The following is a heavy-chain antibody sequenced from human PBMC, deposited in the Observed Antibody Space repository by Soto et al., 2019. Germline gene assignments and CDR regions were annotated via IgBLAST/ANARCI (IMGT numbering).Heavy chain of an antibody. CDR1: GGTFSTYA. J-gene: IGHJ6*02. CDR3: ARDEMVVATGSRTWHYYYGMDV. Sequence: QVQLVQSGAEVKKPGSSVKVSCKSSGGTFSTYAISWVRQAPGQGLEWMGGIIPIFGTANYAPKFQGRVTITGEEATTTAYLELISLRSEDTAVYYCARDEMVVATGSRTWHYYYGMDVWGQGTTVTVSS. D-gene: IGHD2-15*01. V-gene: IGHV1-69*12. CDR2: IIPIFGTA.